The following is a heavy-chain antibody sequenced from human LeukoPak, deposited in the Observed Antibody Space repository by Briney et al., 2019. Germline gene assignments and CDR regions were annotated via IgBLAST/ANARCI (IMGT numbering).Heavy chain of an antibody. CDR3: ATHRYYYDSSGYTY. CDR1: GYTFTSYG. CDR2: ISAYNGNT. J-gene: IGHJ4*02. Sequence: ASVKVSCKASGYTFTSYGISWVRQAPGQGLEWMGWISAYNGNTNYAQKLQGRVTMTTDTSTSTAYMELRSLRSDDTAVYYCATHRYYYDSSGYTYWGQGTLVTVSS. D-gene: IGHD3-22*01. V-gene: IGHV1-18*01.